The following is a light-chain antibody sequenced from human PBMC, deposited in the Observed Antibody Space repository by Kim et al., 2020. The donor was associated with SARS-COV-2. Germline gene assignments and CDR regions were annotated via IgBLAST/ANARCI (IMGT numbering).Light chain of an antibody. V-gene: IGKV1D-13*01. J-gene: IGKJ4*01. Sequence: AIQLTQSPSSLSTSVGDRVTITCRASHGISSALAWYQQKPGKAPKLLIYDASSLESGVPSRFSGSGSGTDFTLTISRLQPEDFATYYSQQFKDYPLTFGGGTRLEI. CDR2: DAS. CDR1: HGISSA. CDR3: QQFKDYPLT.